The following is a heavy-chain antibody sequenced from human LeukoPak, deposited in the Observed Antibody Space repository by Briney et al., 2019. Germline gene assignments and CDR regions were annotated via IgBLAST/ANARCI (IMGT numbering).Heavy chain of an antibody. V-gene: IGHV3-48*03. CDR1: GFTFSSYE. CDR3: ARDHTAMVFDY. CDR2: ISSSGSTI. J-gene: IGHJ4*02. Sequence: PGGSLRLSCAASGFTFSSYEMNWVRQAPGKGLEWVSYISSSGSTIYYADSVKGRFTISRDNAKNSLYLQMNSLRAEDTAVYYCARDHTAMVFDYWGQGTLVTVSP. D-gene: IGHD5-18*01.